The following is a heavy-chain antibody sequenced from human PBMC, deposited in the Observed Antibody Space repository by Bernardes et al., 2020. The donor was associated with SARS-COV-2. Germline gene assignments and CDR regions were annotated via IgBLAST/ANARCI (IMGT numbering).Heavy chain of an antibody. D-gene: IGHD3-3*01. J-gene: IGHJ4*02. CDR3: TKGRGVVRFLEWS. V-gene: IGHV3-23*01. CDR1: GFNFNNYA. CDR2: INTNGGHT. Sequence: GGSLRLSCAASGFNFNNYAMNWVRQAPGKGLEWVSTINTNGGHTYYADSVKGRFTVSRDNSNNMLYLQMDRLRVEDTALYYCTKGRGVVRFLEWSWGQGTLVTVSS.